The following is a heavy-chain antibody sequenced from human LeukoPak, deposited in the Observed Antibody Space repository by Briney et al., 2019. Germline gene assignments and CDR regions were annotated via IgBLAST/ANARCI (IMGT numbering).Heavy chain of an antibody. V-gene: IGHV4-4*07. CDR3: ATWIAAAGYYAFDI. J-gene: IGHJ3*02. D-gene: IGHD6-13*01. CDR1: GGSISSYY. CDR2: IYTSGST. Sequence: SETLSLTCTVSGGSISSYYWSWIRQPAGKGLEWIGRIYTSGSTNYNPSLKSRATMSVDTSKNQFSLKLSSVTAADTAVYYCATWIAAAGYYAFDIWGQGTMVTVSS.